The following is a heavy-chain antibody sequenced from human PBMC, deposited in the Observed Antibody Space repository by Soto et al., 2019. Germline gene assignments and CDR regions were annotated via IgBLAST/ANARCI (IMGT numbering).Heavy chain of an antibody. CDR2: IYSGGST. D-gene: IGHD3-22*01. V-gene: IGHV3-66*01. CDR1: GFTVSSNY. J-gene: IGHJ4*02. Sequence: VQLVESGGGVVQPGRSLRLSCAASGFTVSSNYMSWVRQAPGKGLEWVSVIYSGGSTYYADSVKGRFTISRDKSKNTLYLQMNSLRAEDTAVYYCARDPPFVYQDSSDFLPWGQGTLVTVSS. CDR3: ARDPPFVYQDSSDFLP.